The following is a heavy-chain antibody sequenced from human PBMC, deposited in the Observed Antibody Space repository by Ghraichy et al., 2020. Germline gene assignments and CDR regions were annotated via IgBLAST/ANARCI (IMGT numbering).Heavy chain of an antibody. Sequence: GESLNISCAASGFTFSSFAMHWVRQAPGKGLEGVAVISNDGGNKYYADSVKGRFTISRDNSKNTLYLQMNSLRADDTAVYYCARDFSGNYYYFYGMDVWGQGTTVTVSS. CDR1: GFTFSSFA. CDR2: ISNDGGNK. J-gene: IGHJ6*02. CDR3: ARDFSGNYYYFYGMDV. D-gene: IGHD3-10*01. V-gene: IGHV3-30-3*01.